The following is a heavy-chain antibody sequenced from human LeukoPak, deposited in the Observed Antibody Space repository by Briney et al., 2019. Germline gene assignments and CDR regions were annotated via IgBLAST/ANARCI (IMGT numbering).Heavy chain of an antibody. D-gene: IGHD3-16*01. CDR2: INTNNGDT. CDR1: GYAFINYG. CDR3: ARSDDHYYYYYGMDV. V-gene: IGHV1-18*01. J-gene: IGHJ6*02. Sequence: ASVKVSCKASGYAFINYGITWVRQAPGQGLEWMGWINTNNGDTNYPQTLQGRVTMTTDTSTSTAYMELRSLRSDDTAVYYCARSDDHYYYYYGMDVWGQGTTVTVSS.